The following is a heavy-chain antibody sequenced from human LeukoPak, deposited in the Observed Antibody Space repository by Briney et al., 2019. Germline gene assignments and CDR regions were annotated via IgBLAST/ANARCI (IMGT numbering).Heavy chain of an antibody. V-gene: IGHV4-59*01. CDR3: ARGELLDAFDI. CDR2: IYYSGST. D-gene: IGHD1-7*01. J-gene: IGHJ3*02. CDR1: GASISSYY. Sequence: PSETLSLTCTVSGASISSYYWSWIRQPPGKGLEWIGYIYYSGSTNYNPSLKSRVTISVDTSKNQFSLKLSSVTAADTAVYYCARGELLDAFDIWGQGTMVTVSS.